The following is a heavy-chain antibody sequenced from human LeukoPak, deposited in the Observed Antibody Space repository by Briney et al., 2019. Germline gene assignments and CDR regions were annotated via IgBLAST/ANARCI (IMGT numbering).Heavy chain of an antibody. D-gene: IGHD5-12*01. Sequence: PGGSLRLSCAASGFTFSSYAMHWVRQAPGKGLEWVAVISYDGSNKYYADSVKGRFTISRDNSKNTLYLQMNSLRAEDTAVYYCARGGAYSGNYFDYWGQGTLVTVSS. CDR2: ISYDGSNK. V-gene: IGHV3-30-3*01. CDR1: GFTFSSYA. CDR3: ARGGAYSGNYFDY. J-gene: IGHJ4*02.